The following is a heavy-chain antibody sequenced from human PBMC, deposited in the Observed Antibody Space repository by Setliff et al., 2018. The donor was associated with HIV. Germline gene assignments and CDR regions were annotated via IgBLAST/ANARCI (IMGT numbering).Heavy chain of an antibody. CDR1: GGSVSSYY. CDR3: ARLNQQWLVRDSGSNWFDP. V-gene: IGHV4-4*08. Sequence: PSETLSLTCTVSGGSVSSYYWSWIRQPPGKGLEWIGYVYTSGSTNYNPSLKSRVTMSVDTSKNRFSLKLNSVTAADTAVYYCARLNQQWLVRDSGSNWFDPWGQGILVTVSS. J-gene: IGHJ5*02. CDR2: VYTSGST. D-gene: IGHD6-19*01.